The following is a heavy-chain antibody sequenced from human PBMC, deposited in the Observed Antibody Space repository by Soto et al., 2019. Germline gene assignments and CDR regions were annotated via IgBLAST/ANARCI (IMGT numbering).Heavy chain of an antibody. CDR3: ARDRAHFYESSGRLDL. D-gene: IGHD3-22*01. CDR2: ISYSGST. Sequence: SETLSLTCPVSGDSMNNGDYFWTWIRQTQGKGLQWIGYISYSGSTFYNPSLKTRLAMSVDTSKNQFSVRLRSVTSADTAVYYCARDRAHFYESSGRLDLWGQGMLVTVSS. CDR1: GDSMNNGDYF. J-gene: IGHJ4*02. V-gene: IGHV4-30-4*01.